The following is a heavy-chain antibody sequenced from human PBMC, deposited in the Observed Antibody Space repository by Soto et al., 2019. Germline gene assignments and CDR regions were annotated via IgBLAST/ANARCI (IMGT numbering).Heavy chain of an antibody. Sequence: PGGSLRLSCAASGFTFSDYYMSWIRQAPGKGLEWVSYISSSGSTIYYADSVKGRFTISRDNAKNSLYLQMNSLRAEDTAVYYCARVHSGSYYDERFGMDVWGQGTTVTVSS. CDR1: GFTFSDYY. CDR2: ISSSGSTI. J-gene: IGHJ6*02. D-gene: IGHD1-26*01. CDR3: ARVHSGSYYDERFGMDV. V-gene: IGHV3-11*01.